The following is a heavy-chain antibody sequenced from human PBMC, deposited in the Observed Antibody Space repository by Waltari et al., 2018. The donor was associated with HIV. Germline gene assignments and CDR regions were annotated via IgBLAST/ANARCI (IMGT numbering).Heavy chain of an antibody. CDR2: VNGDASST. J-gene: IGHJ4*02. V-gene: IGHV3-74*01. CDR3: TRAVFWSGFFRDYFFDY. CDR1: KFNFSNYC. Sequence: EVELVDSGGGLVQPGGSLRLSCVASKFNFSNYCIYWVRQLPGKGLVWVSRVNGDASSTDYADSVRGRFTISRDNAKNTVYLQMNSLRAEDTALYYCTRAVFWSGFFRDYFFDYWGQGTPVTVSS. D-gene: IGHD3-3*01.